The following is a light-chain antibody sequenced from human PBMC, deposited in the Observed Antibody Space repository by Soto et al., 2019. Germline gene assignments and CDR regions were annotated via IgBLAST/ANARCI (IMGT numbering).Light chain of an antibody. J-gene: IGKJ2*01. CDR2: GAS. CDR3: QQYGNSYT. V-gene: IGKV3-20*01. CDR1: QSVSSSS. Sequence: EIVLTQSPGTLSLSPGERATLSCRASQSVSSSSLAWYQQKPGQAPRLFIYGASTRATGIPDRFSGSGSGTDFTLTISRLEPKDFAVYYCQQYGNSYTFGQGTKLEIK.